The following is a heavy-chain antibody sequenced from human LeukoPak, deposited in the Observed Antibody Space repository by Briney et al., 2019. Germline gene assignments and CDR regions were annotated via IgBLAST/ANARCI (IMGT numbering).Heavy chain of an antibody. CDR3: ARNSYGYSIDY. CDR1: GGSISSGGYS. V-gene: IGHV4-30-2*01. CDR2: IYHSGST. Sequence: PSQTLSLTCAVSGGSISSGGYSWSWIRQPPGKGLEWIGYIYHSGSTYYNPSLKSRVTISVDRSKNQFSLKLSSVTAADTAVYYCARNSYGYSIDYWGQGTLVTVSS. J-gene: IGHJ4*02. D-gene: IGHD5-18*01.